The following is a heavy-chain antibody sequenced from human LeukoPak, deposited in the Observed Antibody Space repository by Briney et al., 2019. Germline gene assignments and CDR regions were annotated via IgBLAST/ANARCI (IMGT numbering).Heavy chain of an antibody. CDR3: ATGRGVPGFQFFDY. D-gene: IGHD3-10*01. CDR1: GFTFSSYA. J-gene: IGHJ4*02. Sequence: GGSLRLSCAASGFTFSSYAMSWVRQAPGKGLESISYITNSGLGSVTYYADSVKGRFTVSRDSAKNIVFLQMNSLRAEDTAVYYCATGRGVPGFQFFDYWGQGTLITVSS. V-gene: IGHV3-23*01. CDR2: NSGLGSVT.